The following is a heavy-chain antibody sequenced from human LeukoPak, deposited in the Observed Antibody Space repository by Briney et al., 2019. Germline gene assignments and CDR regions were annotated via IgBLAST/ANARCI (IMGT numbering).Heavy chain of an antibody. Sequence: SETLSLTCTVSGGSISSYYRSWIRQPPGKGLEWIGYIYYSGSTNYNPSLKSRVTISVDTSKNQFSLKLSSVTAADTAVYYCERRPYYDFWSGGLQGNFDYWGQGTLVTVSS. D-gene: IGHD3-3*01. CDR1: GGSISSYY. V-gene: IGHV4-59*12. CDR3: ERRPYYDFWSGGLQGNFDY. CDR2: IYYSGST. J-gene: IGHJ4*02.